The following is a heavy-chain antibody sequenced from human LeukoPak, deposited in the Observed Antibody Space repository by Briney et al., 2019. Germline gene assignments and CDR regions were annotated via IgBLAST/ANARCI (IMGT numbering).Heavy chain of an antibody. Sequence: GESLKISCKGSGYSFTSYWIGWVRQMPGKGLEWMGIIYPGDSDTRYSPSFQGQVTISADKSISTAYLQWSSLKASDTAMYYCARRSSSWYGGDNWFDPWGQGTLVTVSS. CDR2: IYPGDSDT. CDR1: GYSFTSYW. CDR3: ARRSSSWYGGDNWFDP. D-gene: IGHD6-13*01. J-gene: IGHJ5*02. V-gene: IGHV5-51*01.